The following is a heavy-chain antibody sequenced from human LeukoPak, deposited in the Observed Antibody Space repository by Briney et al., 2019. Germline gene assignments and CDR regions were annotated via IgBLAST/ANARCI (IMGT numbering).Heavy chain of an antibody. Sequence: GGSLRLSCAASGFTFSSYGMHWVRQAPGKGLEWVAFIRYDGSNKYYADSVKGRFTISRDNSKNTLYLQMNSLRAEDTAVYYCARGTYGSGSYFYYFDYWGQGTLVTVSS. CDR2: IRYDGSNK. CDR3: ARGTYGSGSYFYYFDY. J-gene: IGHJ4*02. CDR1: GFTFSSYG. D-gene: IGHD3-10*01. V-gene: IGHV3-30*02.